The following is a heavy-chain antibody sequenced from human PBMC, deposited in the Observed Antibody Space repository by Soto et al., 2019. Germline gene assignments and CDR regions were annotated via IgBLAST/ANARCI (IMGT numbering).Heavy chain of an antibody. CDR1: GYTFTGYY. D-gene: IGHD6-19*01. V-gene: IGHV1-2*04. J-gene: IGHJ4*02. CDR2: INPNSGGT. Sequence: GASVKVSCKASGYTFTGYYMHWVRQAPGQGLEWMGWINPNSGGTNYAQKFQGWVTMTRDTSISTAYMELSRLRSDDTAVYYCARDYRSGSNYFDYWAQGTLVPVSS. CDR3: ARDYRSGSNYFDY.